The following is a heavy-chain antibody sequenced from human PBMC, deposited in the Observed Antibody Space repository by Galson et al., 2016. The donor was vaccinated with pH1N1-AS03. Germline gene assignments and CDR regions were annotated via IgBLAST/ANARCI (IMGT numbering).Heavy chain of an antibody. CDR3: ARAGHRHRVGDY. J-gene: IGHJ4*01. Sequence: SETLSLTCAVSGDSISSNHWWTWVRQPPGKGLEWIAEIYHNGNSNYNPTLKSRVSISVDKSKNQFSLNLSSVTAADTAVYYCARAGHRHRVGDYWGHGTLVTVSS. V-gene: IGHV4-4*02. CDR2: IYHNGNS. CDR1: GDSISSNHW.